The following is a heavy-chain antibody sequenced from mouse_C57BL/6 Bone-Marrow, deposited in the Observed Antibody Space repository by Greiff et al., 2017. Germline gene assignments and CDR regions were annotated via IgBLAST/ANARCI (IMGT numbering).Heavy chain of an antibody. J-gene: IGHJ2*01. CDR2: ISSGGRYT. D-gene: IGHD2-4*01. V-gene: IGHV5-6*01. Sequence: VQLKESGGDLVKPGGSLKLSCAASGFTFSSYGMSWVRQTPDKRLEWVATISSGGRYTYYPDSVKGRFTISRDNAKNTLYLQMSSLKSEDTAMYYCARQGIYYDYDDTFDYWGQGTTLTVSS. CDR3: ARQGIYYDYDDTFDY. CDR1: GFTFSSYG.